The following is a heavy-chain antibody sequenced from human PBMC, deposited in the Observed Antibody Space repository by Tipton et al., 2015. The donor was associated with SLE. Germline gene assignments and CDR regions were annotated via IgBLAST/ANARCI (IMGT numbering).Heavy chain of an antibody. CDR2: IRYDGSNK. J-gene: IGHJ4*02. CDR3: AKVLEGFWSALGY. Sequence: GSLRLSCAASGFTFSSYGMHWVRQAPGKGLEWVAFIRYDGSNKYYADSVKGRFTISRDNSKNTLYLQMNSLRAEDTAVDYCAKVLEGFWSALGYWGQGTLVTVSS. D-gene: IGHD3-3*01. V-gene: IGHV3-30*02. CDR1: GFTFSSYG.